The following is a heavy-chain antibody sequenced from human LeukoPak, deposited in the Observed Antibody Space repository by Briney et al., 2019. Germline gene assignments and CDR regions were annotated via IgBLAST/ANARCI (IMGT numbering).Heavy chain of an antibody. CDR2: IYYSGST. J-gene: IGHJ4*02. CDR1: GGSISSGGYY. V-gene: IGHV4-31*03. Sequence: SETLSLTCTVSGGSISSGGYYWSWIRQHPGKGLEWIGYIYYSGSTYYNPSLKSRVTISVDTSKNQFSLKPSSVTAADTAVYYCASQSPYGNYFDYWGQGTLVTVSS. CDR3: ASQSPYGNYFDY. D-gene: IGHD4-17*01.